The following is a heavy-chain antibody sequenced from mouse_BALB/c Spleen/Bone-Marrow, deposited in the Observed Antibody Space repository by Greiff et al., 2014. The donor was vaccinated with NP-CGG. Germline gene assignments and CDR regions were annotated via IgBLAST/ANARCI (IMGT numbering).Heavy chain of an antibody. V-gene: IGHV1-20*02. CDR3: ARIYDYDRGAWFAY. CDR2: INPYNGDT. CDR1: GYSFTGYF. Sequence: VQLQQSGPELVKPGASVKISCKASGYSFTGYFMNWVMQSHGKSLEWIGRINPYNGDTFYNQKFKDKATLTIDKSSSTAHMELRSLAPEDSAVYYCARIYDYDRGAWFAYWGQGTLVTVSA. J-gene: IGHJ3*01. D-gene: IGHD2-4*01.